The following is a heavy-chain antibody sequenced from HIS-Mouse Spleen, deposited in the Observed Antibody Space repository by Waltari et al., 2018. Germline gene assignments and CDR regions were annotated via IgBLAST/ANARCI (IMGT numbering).Heavy chain of an antibody. Sequence: QVQLVESGGGVVQPGRSLRLSCAASGFTFSSYGMHWVRQAPGKGLEWVAVILYDGSNKYYADSVQGRFTISRDNSKNTLYLQMNSLRAEDTAVYYCAKDKHHAFDYWGQGTLVTVSS. CDR1: GFTFSSYG. J-gene: IGHJ4*02. V-gene: IGHV3-30*18. CDR2: ILYDGSNK. CDR3: AKDKHHAFDY.